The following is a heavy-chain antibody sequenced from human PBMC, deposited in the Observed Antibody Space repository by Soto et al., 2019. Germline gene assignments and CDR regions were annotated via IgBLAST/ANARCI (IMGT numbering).Heavy chain of an antibody. Sequence: NPSETLSLTCAVYGGSFSGYYWNWIRQPPGKGLEWIGEIDHSGYTNYNPSLKSRVTISVDTPKNQFSLRLTSVTAADTAVYYCARVRDWFDPWGQGTLVTVSS. D-gene: IGHD3-3*01. CDR1: GGSFSGYY. J-gene: IGHJ5*02. V-gene: IGHV4-34*01. CDR2: IDHSGYT. CDR3: ARVRDWFDP.